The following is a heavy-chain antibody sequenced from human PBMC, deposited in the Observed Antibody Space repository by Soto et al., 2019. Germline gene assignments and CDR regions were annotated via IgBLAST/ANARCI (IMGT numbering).Heavy chain of an antibody. CDR1: GGSISSGDYY. CDR3: ARAPNYYDSRGSPFDY. V-gene: IGHV4-30-4*01. J-gene: IGHJ4*02. Sequence: SETQSLSCSVSGGSISSGDYYWSWIRQPQGKGLEWIGYIYYSGSTYYNPSLKSRVTISVDTSKNQFSLKLSSVTAADTAVYYCARAPNYYDSRGSPFDYWGQGTLVTVSS. CDR2: IYYSGST. D-gene: IGHD3-22*01.